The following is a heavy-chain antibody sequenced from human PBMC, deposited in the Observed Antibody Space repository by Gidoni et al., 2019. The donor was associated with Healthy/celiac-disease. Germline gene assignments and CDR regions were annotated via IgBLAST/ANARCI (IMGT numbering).Heavy chain of an antibody. CDR1: GFTFSSYA. Sequence: EVQPLVSGGGLVQPGGSLRLSCAASGFTFSSYAMSWVRQAPGKGLEWVSAISGSGGSTYYADSVKGRFTISRDNSKNTLYLQMNSLRAEDTAVYYCAKPGIAGTYYYYYGMDVWGQGTTVTVSS. V-gene: IGHV3-23*01. J-gene: IGHJ6*02. CDR2: ISGSGGST. D-gene: IGHD6-13*01. CDR3: AKPGIAGTYYYYYGMDV.